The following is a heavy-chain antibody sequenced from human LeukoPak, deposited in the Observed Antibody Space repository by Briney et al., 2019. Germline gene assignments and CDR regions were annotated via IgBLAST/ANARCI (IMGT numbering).Heavy chain of an antibody. CDR2: IYYSGST. V-gene: IGHV4-39*07. Sequence: PSETLSLTCTVSGGSISSNHYYWGWIRQPPGMGLEWVVTIYYSGSTNYNLSLKSRVTISVDTSKSQNSLQLNSVTAADTAVYYCARVDGSGSYFRYYYYGMDVWGQGTTVTVSS. J-gene: IGHJ6*02. D-gene: IGHD3-10*01. CDR1: GGSISSNHYY. CDR3: ARVDGSGSYFRYYYYGMDV.